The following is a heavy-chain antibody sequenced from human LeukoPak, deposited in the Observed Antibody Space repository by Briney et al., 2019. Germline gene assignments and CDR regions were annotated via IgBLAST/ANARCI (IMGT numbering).Heavy chain of an antibody. CDR1: GVTLSSYA. D-gene: IGHD1-26*01. J-gene: IGHJ3*02. Sequence: GGSLRLSCAASGVTLSSYAMSWARQAPGKGLEWVSGISSSGSGGNTYYADSVKGRFTISRDNSKNTLYLQMNSLRAEDTAVYYCAKYQRGSYYRLVDAFDIWGQGTMVTVSS. V-gene: IGHV3-23*01. CDR3: AKYQRGSYYRLVDAFDI. CDR2: ISSSGSGGNT.